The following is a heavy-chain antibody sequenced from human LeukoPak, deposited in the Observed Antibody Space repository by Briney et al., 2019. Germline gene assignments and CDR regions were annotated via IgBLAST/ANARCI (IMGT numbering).Heavy chain of an antibody. Sequence: SETLSLTCTVSGGSISSYYWSWIRQPPGKGLEWIGYIYTSGSTNYNPSLKSRVTTSVDTSKNQFSLKLSSVTAADTAVYYCARHSGGYDIDYWGQGTLVTVSS. CDR3: ARHSGGYDIDY. V-gene: IGHV4-4*09. D-gene: IGHD5-12*01. CDR2: IYTSGST. CDR1: GGSISSYY. J-gene: IGHJ4*02.